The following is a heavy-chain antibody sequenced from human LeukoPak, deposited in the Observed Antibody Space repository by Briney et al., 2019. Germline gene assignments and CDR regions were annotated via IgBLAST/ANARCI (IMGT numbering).Heavy chain of an antibody. CDR2: IYTSGST. Sequence: SQTLSLTCTVSGGSISSGSYYWSWIRQPAGKGLEWIGRIYTSGSTNYNPSLKSRVTISVDTSKNQFSLKLSSVTAADTAVYYCAREIGIFGVVTYNWFDPWGQGTLVTVSS. J-gene: IGHJ5*02. D-gene: IGHD3-3*01. V-gene: IGHV4-61*02. CDR3: AREIGIFGVVTYNWFDP. CDR1: GGSISSGSYY.